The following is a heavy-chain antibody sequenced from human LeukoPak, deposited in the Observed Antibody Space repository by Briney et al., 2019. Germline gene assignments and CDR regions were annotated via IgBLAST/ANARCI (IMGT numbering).Heavy chain of an antibody. Sequence: SETLSLTCTVSGGSISSYYWSWIRQPPGKGLEWIGRIYTSGSTNYNPSLKSRVTISVDTSKNQFSLKLSSVTAADTAVYYCARERDYYDSSGYPYFDDWGQGTLVTVSS. CDR3: ARERDYYDSSGYPYFDD. D-gene: IGHD3-22*01. V-gene: IGHV4-4*08. CDR2: IYTSGST. CDR1: GGSISSYY. J-gene: IGHJ4*02.